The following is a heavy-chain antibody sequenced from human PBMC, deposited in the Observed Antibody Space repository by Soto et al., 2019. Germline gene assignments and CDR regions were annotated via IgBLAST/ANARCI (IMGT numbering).Heavy chain of an antibody. CDR3: ARLKGAYFISKYNWSDP. CDR2: VYYTVTT. V-gene: IGHV4-39*02. D-gene: IGHD3-9*01. J-gene: IGHJ5*02. CDR1: GGSISSSSYY. Sequence: SETLSLTCNVSGGSISSSSYYWGWIRQPPGKGLEWIGSVYYTVTTYYNPSLKSRVTISVDTPKNHFSLKVTSLTAADTSVYYRARLKGAYFISKYNWSDPWGQGIQVTVS.